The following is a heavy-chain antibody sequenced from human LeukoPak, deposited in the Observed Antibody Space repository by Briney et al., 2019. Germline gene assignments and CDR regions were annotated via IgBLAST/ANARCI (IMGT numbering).Heavy chain of an antibody. V-gene: IGHV4-59*01. D-gene: IGHD5-18*01. J-gene: IGHJ3*02. CDR2: IYYSGST. CDR3: ASGIQGSNDAFDI. Sequence: PSETLSLTCTVSGASISTYYWNWIRQPPAKGLEWIGYIYYSGSTKYNPSLKSRITISVDASKNQFSLKLSSVTAADTAVYYCASGIQGSNDAFDIWGQGTMVTVSS. CDR1: GASISTYY.